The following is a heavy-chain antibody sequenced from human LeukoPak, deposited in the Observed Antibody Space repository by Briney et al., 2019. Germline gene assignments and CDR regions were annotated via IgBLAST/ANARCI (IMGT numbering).Heavy chain of an antibody. J-gene: IGHJ5*02. Sequence: GGSLRLSCAASGFTFSSYGMSWVRQAPGKGLEWASSISSSSSYIYYADSVKGRFTISRDNAKNSLYLQMNSLRAEDTAVYYRARDGWGSYYFWFDPWGQGTLVTVSS. CDR3: ARDGWGSYYFWFDP. CDR2: ISSSSSYI. V-gene: IGHV3-21*01. CDR1: GFTFSSYG. D-gene: IGHD1-26*01.